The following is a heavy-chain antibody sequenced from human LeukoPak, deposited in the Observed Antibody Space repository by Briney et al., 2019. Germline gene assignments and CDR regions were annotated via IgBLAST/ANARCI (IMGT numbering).Heavy chain of an antibody. CDR2: ISYDGSNK. J-gene: IGHJ4*02. V-gene: IGHV3-30*04. D-gene: IGHD6-19*01. CDR1: GFTFSSYA. CDR3: AKDRSSGWYASLLYFDY. Sequence: GRSLRLSCAASGFTFSSYAMHWVRQAPGKGLEWVAVISYDGSNKYYADSVKGRFTISRDNSKNTLYLQMNSLRAEGTAVYYCAKDRSSGWYASLLYFDYWGQGTLVTVSS.